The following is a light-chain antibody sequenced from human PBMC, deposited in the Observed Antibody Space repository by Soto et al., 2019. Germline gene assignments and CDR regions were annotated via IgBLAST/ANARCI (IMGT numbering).Light chain of an antibody. CDR3: EAWDDSLNGSV. CDR1: SSNIGSYT. V-gene: IGLV1-44*01. Sequence: QSVLTQPPSASGTPGQTVTVSCSGSSSNIGSYTVNWYQQLPGTAPKLVIYSNHQRPSGVPDRFSGSKSGTSASLAISGLQSEDEADYYCEAWDDSLNGSVFGSGTKVTVL. CDR2: SNH. J-gene: IGLJ1*01.